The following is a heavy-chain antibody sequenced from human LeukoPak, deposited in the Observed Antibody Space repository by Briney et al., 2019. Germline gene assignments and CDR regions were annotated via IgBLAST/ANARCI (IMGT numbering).Heavy chain of an antibody. CDR3: ARGRGRVAGTVKINDAFDI. CDR1: GYTFTGYY. Sequence: ASVKVSCKASGYTFTGYYMHWVRQAPGQGLEWMGWINPNSGGTNYAQKFQGRVTMTSETSISTAYMELRRLRSDDTAVYSCARGRGRVAGTVKINDAFDIWGQGTMVTVSS. CDR2: INPNSGGT. V-gene: IGHV1-2*02. J-gene: IGHJ3*02. D-gene: IGHD6-19*01.